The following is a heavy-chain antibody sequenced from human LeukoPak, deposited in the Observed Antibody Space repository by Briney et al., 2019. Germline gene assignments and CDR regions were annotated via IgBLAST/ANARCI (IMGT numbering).Heavy chain of an antibody. D-gene: IGHD6-6*01. CDR2: ISSSSSTI. V-gene: IGHV3-48*01. Sequence: GGSLRLSCAASGFTFSSYSMNWVRQAPGKGLEWVSYISSSSSTIYYADSVKGRFTISRDNAKNSLYLQMNSLRAEDTAVYYCAARGTARAFDYWGQGTLVTVSS. J-gene: IGHJ4*02. CDR1: GFTFSSYS. CDR3: AARGTARAFDY.